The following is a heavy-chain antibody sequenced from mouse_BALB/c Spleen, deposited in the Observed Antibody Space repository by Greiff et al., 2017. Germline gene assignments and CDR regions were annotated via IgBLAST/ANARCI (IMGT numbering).Heavy chain of an antibody. V-gene: IGHV2-2*02. Sequence: QVHVKQSGPGLVQPSQSLSITCTVSGFSLTSYGVHWVRQSPGKGLEWLGVIWSGGSTDYNAAFISRLSISKDNSKSQVFFKMNSLQANDTAIYYCARKAGGDYWYFDVWGAGTTVTVSS. CDR3: ARKAGGDYWYFDV. J-gene: IGHJ1*01. CDR2: IWSGGST. CDR1: GFSLTSYG. D-gene: IGHD6-1*01.